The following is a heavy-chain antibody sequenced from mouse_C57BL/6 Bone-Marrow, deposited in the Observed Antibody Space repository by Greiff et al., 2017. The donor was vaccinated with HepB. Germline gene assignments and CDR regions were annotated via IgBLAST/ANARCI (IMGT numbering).Heavy chain of an antibody. V-gene: IGHV1-61*01. Sequence: QVQLQQPGAELVRPGSSVKLSCKASGYTFTSYWMDWVKQRPGQGLEWIGNIYPSDSETHYNQKFKDKATLTVDKSSSTAYMQLSSLTSEDSAVYYCARYSSSGYEAWFAYWGQGTLVTVSA. CDR3: ARYSSSGYEAWFAY. J-gene: IGHJ3*01. CDR1: GYTFTSYW. D-gene: IGHD3-2*02. CDR2: IYPSDSET.